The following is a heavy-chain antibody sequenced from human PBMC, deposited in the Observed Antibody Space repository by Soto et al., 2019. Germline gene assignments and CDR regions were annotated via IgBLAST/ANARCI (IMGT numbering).Heavy chain of an antibody. CDR1: GYTFITYG. Sequence: QVQLVQSGAEVKKPGASVKVSCKESGYTFITYGVSWVRQAPGQGLDWLGWISTYNGNTRYAGRVQGRVTMTTDTTTNTAYMELRNLRSDDTAVYYCARGPTDYYDNSANYFLDYWGQGTLVTVSS. J-gene: IGHJ4*02. CDR2: ISTYNGNT. V-gene: IGHV1-18*01. CDR3: ARGPTDYYDNSANYFLDY. D-gene: IGHD3-22*01.